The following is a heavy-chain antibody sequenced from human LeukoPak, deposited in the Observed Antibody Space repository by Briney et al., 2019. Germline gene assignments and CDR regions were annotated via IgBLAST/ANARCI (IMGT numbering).Heavy chain of an antibody. V-gene: IGHV3-30*04. D-gene: IGHD4-17*01. CDR3: ARDLSMNDYGDYGGLDY. CDR1: GFTFSNYA. J-gene: IGHJ4*02. CDR2: ISYDGRNK. Sequence: GGSLRLSCAASGFTFSNYAMHWVRQAPGKGLEWMSVISYDGRNKYFADSVKGRFTLSRDNSKNTLYLQMNNLRAEDTAVYYCARDLSMNDYGDYGGLDYWGQGTLVTVSS.